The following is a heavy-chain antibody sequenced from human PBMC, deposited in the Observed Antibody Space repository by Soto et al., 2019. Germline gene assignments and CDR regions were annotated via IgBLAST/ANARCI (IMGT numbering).Heavy chain of an antibody. D-gene: IGHD2-21*02. CDR3: AREDDGGDRDYYGLDV. CDR1: GGSINIDHYH. Sequence: SETLSLTCTGSGGSINIDHYHGTWIRQTPGKGLEWIGYIHYTGSISYNPSLQSRLTISVDTSKNQFSLKLTSVTAADTAVYFCAREDDGGDRDYYGLDVWGQGTTVTVSS. CDR2: IHYTGSI. J-gene: IGHJ6*02. V-gene: IGHV4-30-4*01.